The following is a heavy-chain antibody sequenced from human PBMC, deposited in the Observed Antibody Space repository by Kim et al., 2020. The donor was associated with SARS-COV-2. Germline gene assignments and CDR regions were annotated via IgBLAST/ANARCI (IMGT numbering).Heavy chain of an antibody. CDR3: ARDHESPGVPVMYF. D-gene: IGHD3-10*01. V-gene: IGHV3-48*02. J-gene: IGHJ6*01. CDR2: IWFTGSRI. Sequence: GGSLRLSCAASGFSFKAYSMSWVRQAPGKGLEWIAYIWFTGSRIYYADSVKGRFTISRDNARNSLYLQMNSLRDEDTAVSYCARDHESPGVPVMYFGGQG. CDR1: GFSFKAYS.